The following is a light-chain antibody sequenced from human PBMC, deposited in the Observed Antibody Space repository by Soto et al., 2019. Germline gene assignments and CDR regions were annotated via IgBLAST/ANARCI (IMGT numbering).Light chain of an antibody. CDR1: QSISTW. Sequence: IQMTQSPSTLSASVGDSVTITCRASQSISTWVGWYQQKPGKAPKLLIYDASNLETGVPPRFSGSGSGTDFTFTICSLQPEDIATYYCQQYDNLPITFGQGTRLEIK. CDR2: DAS. V-gene: IGKV1-33*01. CDR3: QQYDNLPIT. J-gene: IGKJ5*01.